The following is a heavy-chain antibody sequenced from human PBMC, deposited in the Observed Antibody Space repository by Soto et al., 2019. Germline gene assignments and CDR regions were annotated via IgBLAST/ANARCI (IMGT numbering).Heavy chain of an antibody. D-gene: IGHD3-3*01. J-gene: IGHJ5*02. Sequence: GGSLRLSCAASGFTFSSYAMHWVRQAPGKGLEWVAVISYDRSNKYYADSVKGRFTISRDNSKNTLYLQMNSLRAEDTAVYYCARDSRITIFGVAPPYGFGPWGQGTLVTVSS. V-gene: IGHV3-30*04. CDR3: ARDSRITIFGVAPPYGFGP. CDR1: GFTFSSYA. CDR2: ISYDRSNK.